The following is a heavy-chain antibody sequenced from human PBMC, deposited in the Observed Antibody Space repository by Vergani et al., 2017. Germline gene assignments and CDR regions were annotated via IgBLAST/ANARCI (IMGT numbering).Heavy chain of an antibody. Sequence: QVQLVQSGAEVKKPGASVKVSCKASGYTFTSYDINWVRQATGQGLEWMGWMNPNSGNTGYDQKFQGRVTMTRNTSISTAYMELSSLRSEDTAVYYCARGPRPSSYCSSSWCKKISYMDVWGKGTTVTVSS. CDR1: GYTFTSYD. V-gene: IGHV1-8*01. J-gene: IGHJ6*03. CDR3: ARGPRPSSYCSSSWCKKISYMDV. CDR2: MNPNSGNT. D-gene: IGHD6-13*01.